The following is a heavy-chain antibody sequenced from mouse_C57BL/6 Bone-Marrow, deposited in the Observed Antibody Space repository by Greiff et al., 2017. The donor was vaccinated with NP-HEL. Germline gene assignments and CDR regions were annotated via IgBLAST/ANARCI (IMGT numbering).Heavy chain of an antibody. CDR2: INPSSGYT. J-gene: IGHJ4*01. D-gene: IGHD2-10*01. CDR3: SRAYRIGDY. V-gene: IGHV1-4*01. CDR1: GYTFTSYT. Sequence: VKLMESGAELVRPGASVKMSCKASGYTFTSYTMHWVKQRPGQGLEWIGYINPSSGYTKYNQKFKDKATLTADKSSSTAYMKLHSLTSEDSAVYYCSRAYRIGDYWGQGTSVTVSS.